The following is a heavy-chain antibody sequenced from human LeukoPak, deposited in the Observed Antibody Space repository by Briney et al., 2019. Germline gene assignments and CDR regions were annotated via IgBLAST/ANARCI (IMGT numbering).Heavy chain of an antibody. Sequence: SETLSLTCTVSGGSISSYYWSWIRQPPGKGLKWIGNIYYSGYTTYSPSLKSRVTISVKTSKNQFSLKLSSVTAADTAVYYCARVTGYMIEDYFDYWGQGTLVTVSS. CDR1: GGSISSYY. CDR3: ARVTGYMIEDYFDY. D-gene: IGHD3-22*01. J-gene: IGHJ4*02. V-gene: IGHV4-59*01. CDR2: IYYSGYT.